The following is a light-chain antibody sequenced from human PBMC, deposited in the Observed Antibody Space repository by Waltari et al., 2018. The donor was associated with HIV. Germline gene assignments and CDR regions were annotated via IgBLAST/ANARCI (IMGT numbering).Light chain of an antibody. J-gene: IGKJ2*01. CDR3: MQATHFPRT. Sequence: VLTQAALASPVTVGQPASFSCMSSQSLLHTGGDTFLTWLHQRPGKPPRLLLYKVSKRFSGVPDRISGDGSGTNFTLKISRVQPDDAGIYYCMQATHFPRTFGQGTKLEIK. V-gene: IGKV2-24*01. CDR1: QSLLHTGGDTF. CDR2: KVS.